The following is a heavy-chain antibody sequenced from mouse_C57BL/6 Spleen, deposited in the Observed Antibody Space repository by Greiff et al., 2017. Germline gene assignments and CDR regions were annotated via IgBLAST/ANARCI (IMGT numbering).Heavy chain of an antibody. CDR1: GFTFSSYT. D-gene: IGHD4-1*01. J-gene: IGHJ2*01. V-gene: IGHV5-9*01. CDR3: ARHPNWFYFDY. CDR2: ISGGGGNT. Sequence: EVKLMESGGGLVKPGGSLKLSCAASGFTFSSYTMSWVRQTPEKRLEWVATISGGGGNTYYPDSVKGRFTISRDNAKNTLYLQMSSLRSEDTALYYCARHPNWFYFDYWGQGTTLAVSS.